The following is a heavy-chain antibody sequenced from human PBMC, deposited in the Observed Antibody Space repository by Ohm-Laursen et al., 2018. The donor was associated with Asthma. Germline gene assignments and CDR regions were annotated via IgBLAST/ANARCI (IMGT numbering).Heavy chain of an antibody. Sequence: VASVKVSCKASGGTFSSYAISWVRQAPGQGLEWMGGIIPIFGTANYAQKFQGRVTITADESTSTAYMELSSLRSEDTAVYYCARGAMIVGLTWYYFDYWGQGTLVTVSS. CDR2: IIPIFGTA. CDR1: GGTFSSYA. V-gene: IGHV1-69*13. D-gene: IGHD3-22*01. CDR3: ARGAMIVGLTWYYFDY. J-gene: IGHJ4*02.